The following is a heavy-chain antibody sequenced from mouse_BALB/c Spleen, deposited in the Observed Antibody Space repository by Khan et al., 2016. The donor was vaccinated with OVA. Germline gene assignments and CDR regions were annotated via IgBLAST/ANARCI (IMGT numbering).Heavy chain of an antibody. CDR2: ISSGGSYT. D-gene: IGHD2-3*01. Sequence: EVELVESGGGLVKPGGSLKLSCAASGFTFSSYAMSWVRQTPEKRLEWVATISSGGSYTYYPDSVKGRFTISRDNAKNTLYLHMSSLRSEETAMYYCARQGGIYDGPFDYWGQGTTLTVSS. CDR1: GFTFSSYA. V-gene: IGHV5-9-3*01. J-gene: IGHJ2*01. CDR3: ARQGGIYDGPFDY.